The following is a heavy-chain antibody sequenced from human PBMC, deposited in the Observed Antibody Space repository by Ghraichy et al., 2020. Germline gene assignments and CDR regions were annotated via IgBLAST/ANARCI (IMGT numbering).Heavy chain of an antibody. D-gene: IGHD3-3*01. V-gene: IGHV3-74*01. J-gene: IGHJ4*02. CDR1: GFTFSSYW. CDR3: ARGSGYYYFDY. Sequence: LSLTCVASGFTFSSYWMHWVRQAPGKGLVWLSGLSTDGSSTRNADSVKGRFTISRDNAKNTLYLQMNNLRGDDTAVYFCARGSGYYYFDYWGQGTLVTVSS. CDR2: LSTDGSST.